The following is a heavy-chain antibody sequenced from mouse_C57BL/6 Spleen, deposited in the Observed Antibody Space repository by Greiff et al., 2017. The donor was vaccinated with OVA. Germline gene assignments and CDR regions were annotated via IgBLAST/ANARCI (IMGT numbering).Heavy chain of an antibody. Sequence: VKLVESGAELVRPGASVKLSCKASGYTFTDYYINWVKQRPGQGLEWIARIYPGSGNTYYNEKFKGKATLTAEKSSSTAYMQLSSLTSEDSAVYFCAREGGSSLFAYWGQGTLVTVSA. CDR2: IYPGSGNT. D-gene: IGHD1-1*01. J-gene: IGHJ3*01. CDR1: GYTFTDYY. CDR3: AREGGSSLFAY. V-gene: IGHV1-76*01.